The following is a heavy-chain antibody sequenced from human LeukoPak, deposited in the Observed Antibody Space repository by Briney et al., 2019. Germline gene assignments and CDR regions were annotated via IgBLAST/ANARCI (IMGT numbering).Heavy chain of an antibody. J-gene: IGHJ6*03. Sequence: KPSETLSLTCAVQGGSLSVYYWSWIRQSPGKGLEWIGEINRSGDTSYNPSLKSRVTISADTSQNQFSLKMTSVTAVDTAVYYCARVDSTFNFYFNMDVWGQGTTVIV. CDR1: GGSLSVYY. V-gene: IGHV4-34*01. CDR3: ARVDSTFNFYFNMDV. CDR2: INRSGDT. D-gene: IGHD2/OR15-2a*01.